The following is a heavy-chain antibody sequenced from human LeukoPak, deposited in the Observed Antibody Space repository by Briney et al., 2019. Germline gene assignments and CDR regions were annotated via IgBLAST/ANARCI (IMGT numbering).Heavy chain of an antibody. V-gene: IGHV1-2*02. Sequence: ASVKVSCKASGYTFTGYYIHLVRQAPGQGLEWMGWINPNSGGTNYAQKFQGRVTMTRDTSISTAYMELSRLRSDDTAVYYCARVKPPIYMSGLSDPWGQGTLVIVSS. CDR1: GYTFTGYY. D-gene: IGHD2-21*01. CDR2: INPNSGGT. J-gene: IGHJ5*02. CDR3: ARVKPPIYMSGLSDP.